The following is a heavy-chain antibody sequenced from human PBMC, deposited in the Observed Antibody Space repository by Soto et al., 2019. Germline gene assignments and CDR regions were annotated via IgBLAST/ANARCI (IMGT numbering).Heavy chain of an antibody. J-gene: IGHJ5*02. CDR2: ISLYSDGT. V-gene: IGHV1-18*01. CDR3: ARVVPGAEAWFGP. Sequence: EASVKVSCKTSGYTFSNYGITWVRQAPGQPLEWLGWISLYSDGTNYAQKFQGRVSMTTDTSTTTAYMELRSLRSDDTAVYYCARVVPGAEAWFGPWGQGTLATVYS. D-gene: IGHD2-2*01. CDR1: GYTFSNYG.